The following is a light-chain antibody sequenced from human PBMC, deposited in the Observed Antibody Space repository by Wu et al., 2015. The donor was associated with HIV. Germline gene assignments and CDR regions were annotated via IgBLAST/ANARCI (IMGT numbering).Light chain of an antibody. CDR2: GAS. Sequence: EIVLTQSPGTLSLSPGQRATLSCRASQSISSSYLAWYQQKPAQAPRLLIYGASTRAAGIPDRFSGSGSGTDFTLTISRLEPEDFAVYYCQQYGTSPYTFGLGDQGWRS. V-gene: IGKV3-20*01. CDR1: QSISSSY. J-gene: IGKJ2*01. CDR3: QQYGTSPYT.